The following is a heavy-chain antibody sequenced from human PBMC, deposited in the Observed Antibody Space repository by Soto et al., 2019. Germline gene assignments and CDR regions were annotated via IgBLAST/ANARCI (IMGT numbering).Heavy chain of an antibody. V-gene: IGHV4-4*07. CDR1: GGSISSYY. CDR3: ARVVKYQLLYSYYGMDV. CDR2: IYTSGST. Sequence: QVQLQESGPGLVKPSETLSLTCTVSGGSISSYYWSWIRQPAGKGLEWIGRIYTSGSTNYNPSLKSRVTMSVDTSKNQSSLKLSSVTAADTAVYYCARVVKYQLLYSYYGMDVWGQGTTVTVSS. D-gene: IGHD2-2*02. J-gene: IGHJ6*02.